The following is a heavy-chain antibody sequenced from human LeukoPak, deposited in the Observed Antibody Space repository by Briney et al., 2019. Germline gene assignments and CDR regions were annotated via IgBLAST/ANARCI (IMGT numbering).Heavy chain of an antibody. Sequence: SETLSLTCTVSGYPISSGCYWGWIRQPPGKGLEWIGSIYHSGSTYYNPSLKSRVTISVDTSKNQFSLKLSSVTAADTAVYYCARGPHYYGSGSYLLFLYYYMDVWGKGTTVTVSS. CDR2: IYHSGST. D-gene: IGHD3-10*01. J-gene: IGHJ6*03. V-gene: IGHV4-38-2*02. CDR1: GYPISSGCY. CDR3: ARGPHYYGSGSYLLFLYYYMDV.